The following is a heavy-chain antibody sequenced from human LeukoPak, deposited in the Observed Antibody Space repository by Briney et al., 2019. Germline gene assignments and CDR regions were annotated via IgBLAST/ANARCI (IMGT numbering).Heavy chain of an antibody. V-gene: IGHV3-15*01. CDR2: IKSKTDGGTT. Sequence: GGSLRLSCAASGFTFSNAWMSWVRQAPGKGLEWVGRIKSKTDGGTTDYAAPVKGRFTISRDDSKNTLYLQMNSLRAEDTAVYYCAKEEEYFVDNGPWGQGTLVTVSS. J-gene: IGHJ4*02. CDR1: GFTFSNAW. CDR3: AKEEEYFVDNGP. D-gene: IGHD5-12*01.